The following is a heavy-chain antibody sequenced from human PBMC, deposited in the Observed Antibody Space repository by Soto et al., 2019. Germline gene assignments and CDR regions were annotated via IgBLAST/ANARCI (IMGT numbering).Heavy chain of an antibody. Sequence: GGSLRLSCAASGFTFSSYSMNWVRQAPGKGLEWVSSISSSSSYIYYADSVKGRFTISRDNAKNSLYLQMNSLRAEDTAVYYCARWILGYCSSTSCYEMGYYYYGMDVWGQGTTGTVSS. J-gene: IGHJ6*02. CDR1: GFTFSSYS. CDR2: ISSSSSYI. D-gene: IGHD2-2*01. V-gene: IGHV3-21*01. CDR3: ARWILGYCSSTSCYEMGYYYYGMDV.